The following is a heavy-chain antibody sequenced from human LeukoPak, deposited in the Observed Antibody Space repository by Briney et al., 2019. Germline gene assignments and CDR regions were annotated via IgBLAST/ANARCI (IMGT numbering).Heavy chain of an antibody. V-gene: IGHV1-18*01. J-gene: IGHJ4*02. D-gene: IGHD3-10*01. Sequence: ASVKVSCKASGYTFTNYGINWVRQAPGQGLERMGWISAYNGNTNYAQKLQGRVTMTTDTSTSTAYMDLRSLRSDDTAAYYCARDSKSLLWFGEAPNDFDYWGQGTLVTVSS. CDR3: ARDSKSLLWFGEAPNDFDY. CDR2: ISAYNGNT. CDR1: GYTFTNYG.